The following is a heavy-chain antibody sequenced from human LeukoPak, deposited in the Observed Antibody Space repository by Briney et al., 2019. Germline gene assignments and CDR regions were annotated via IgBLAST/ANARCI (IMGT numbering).Heavy chain of an antibody. J-gene: IGHJ6*03. CDR2: ISSSSSYI. CDR3: AGYCSSTSCLVGYYYYYMDV. CDR1: GFTFSSYS. D-gene: IGHD2-2*01. V-gene: IGHV3-21*01. Sequence: GGSLRLSCAASGFTFSSYSMNWVRQAPGKGLEWVSSISSSSSYIYYADSVKGRFTISRDNAKNSLYLQMNSLRAEDTAVYYCAGYCSSTSCLVGYYYYYMDVWGKGTTVTISS.